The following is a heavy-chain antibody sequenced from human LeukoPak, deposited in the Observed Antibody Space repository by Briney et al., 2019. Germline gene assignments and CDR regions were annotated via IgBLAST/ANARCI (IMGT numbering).Heavy chain of an antibody. CDR1: GGSFSGYY. Sequence: SETLSLTCAVYGGSFSGYYWSWIRQPPGKGLEWIGEINHSGSTNYNPSLKSRVTISVDTSKNQFSLKLSSVTAADTAVYYCARGDPIAAAESWFDPWGQGTLVTVSS. V-gene: IGHV4-34*01. CDR3: ARGDPIAAAESWFDP. D-gene: IGHD6-13*01. J-gene: IGHJ5*02. CDR2: INHSGST.